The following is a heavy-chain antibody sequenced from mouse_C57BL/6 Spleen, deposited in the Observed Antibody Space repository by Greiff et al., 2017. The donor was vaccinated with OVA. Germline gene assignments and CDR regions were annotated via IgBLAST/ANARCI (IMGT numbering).Heavy chain of an antibody. CDR1: GYTFTDYY. V-gene: IGHV1-76*01. CDR3: ALIYYDYDGGYAMDY. J-gene: IGHJ4*01. Sequence: VQLQQSGAELVRPGASVKLSCKASGYTFTDYYINWVKQRPGQGLEWIARIYPGSGNTYYNEKFKGKATLTAEKSSSTAYMQLSSLTSEDSAVYFCALIYYDYDGGYAMDYWGQGTSVTVSS. CDR2: IYPGSGNT. D-gene: IGHD2-4*01.